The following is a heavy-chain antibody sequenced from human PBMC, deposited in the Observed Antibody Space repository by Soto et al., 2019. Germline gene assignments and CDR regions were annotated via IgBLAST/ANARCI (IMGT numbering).Heavy chain of an antibody. V-gene: IGHV1-2*04. J-gene: IGHJ6*02. Sequence: ASVKVSCKASGYTFTGYYMHWVRQAPGQGLEWMGWINPNSGGTNYAQKFQGWVTMTRDTSISTAYMELSRLRSDDTAVYYCARDGRISIAGTHYYHYVLDFWGQGTMVTVSS. CDR3: ARDGRISIAGTHYYHYVLDF. CDR1: GYTFTGYY. D-gene: IGHD6-19*01. CDR2: INPNSGGT.